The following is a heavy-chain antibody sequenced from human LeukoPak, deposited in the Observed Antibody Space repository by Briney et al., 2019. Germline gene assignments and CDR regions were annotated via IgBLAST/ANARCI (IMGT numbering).Heavy chain of an antibody. D-gene: IGHD2-2*01. Sequence: ASVKVSCKASGGTFSSYAISWVRQAPGQGLEWMGGIIPIFGTANYAQKFQGRVTITADESTSTAYMELSSLRSEDTAVYYCARVPDCSSTSCLVVGGPYYYYYMDVWGKGTTVTVSS. J-gene: IGHJ6*03. CDR1: GGTFSSYA. V-gene: IGHV1-69*13. CDR3: ARVPDCSSTSCLVVGGPYYYYYMDV. CDR2: IIPIFGTA.